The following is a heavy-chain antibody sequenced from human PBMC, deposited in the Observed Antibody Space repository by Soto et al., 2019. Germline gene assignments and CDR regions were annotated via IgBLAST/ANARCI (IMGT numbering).Heavy chain of an antibody. CDR2: ISSNGGST. J-gene: IGHJ6*03. CDR1: GFTFSSYA. CDR3: AREGEDIVVVPAASMYYYMDV. D-gene: IGHD2-2*01. Sequence: GGSLRLSCAASGFTFSSYAMHWVRQAPGKGLEYVSAISSNGGSTYYANSVKGRFTISRDNSKNTLYLQMNSLRAEDTAVYYCAREGEDIVVVPAASMYYYMDVWGKGTTVTVSS. V-gene: IGHV3-64*01.